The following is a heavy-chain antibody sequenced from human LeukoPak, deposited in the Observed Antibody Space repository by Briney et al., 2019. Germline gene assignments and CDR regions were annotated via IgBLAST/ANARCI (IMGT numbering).Heavy chain of an antibody. D-gene: IGHD2-2*01. CDR1: GGSISSGSYY. CDR3: ARTVVPAASFDY. Sequence: SETLYLTCTVSGGSISSGSYYWSWIRQPAGKGLEWIGRIYTSGSTNYNPSLKSRVTISVDTSKNLFSLKLSSVTAADTAVYYCARTVVPAASFDYWGQGTLVTVSS. CDR2: IYTSGST. J-gene: IGHJ4*02. V-gene: IGHV4-61*02.